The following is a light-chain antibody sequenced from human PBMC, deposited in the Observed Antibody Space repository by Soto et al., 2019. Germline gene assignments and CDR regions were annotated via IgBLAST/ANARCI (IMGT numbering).Light chain of an antibody. CDR3: GAWDDSLRLYV. CDR2: NSN. V-gene: IGLV1-51*01. J-gene: IGLJ1*01. CDR1: SSNIGMYY. Sequence: QSVLTQPPSVSAAPGHPVTISCSGSSSNIGMYYVSWYQQLPGEAPKLLIYNSNKRPSGILERFSASRSGTSASLGITGLQTGDEADYYCGAWDDSLRLYVFGPGTKVTVL.